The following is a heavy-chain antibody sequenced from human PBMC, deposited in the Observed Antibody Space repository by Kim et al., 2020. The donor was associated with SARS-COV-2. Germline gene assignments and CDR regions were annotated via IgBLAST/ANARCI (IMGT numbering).Heavy chain of an antibody. D-gene: IGHD2-15*01. CDR3: AIDFRWRILFETRDYFDY. J-gene: IGHJ4*02. CDR2: ISSSSSTI. V-gene: IGHV3-48*02. CDR1: GFTFSSYS. Sequence: GGSLRLSCAASGFTFSSYSMSWVRQAPGKGLEWVSYISSSSSTIYYADSVKGRFTISRDNAKNSLYLQMNSLKDEDTAVYYCAIDFRWRILFETRDYFDYWGQGTLVTVSS.